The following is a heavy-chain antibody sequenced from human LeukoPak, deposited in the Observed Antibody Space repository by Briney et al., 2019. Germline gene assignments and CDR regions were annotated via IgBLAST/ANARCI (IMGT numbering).Heavy chain of an antibody. J-gene: IGHJ4*02. D-gene: IGHD5-24*01. CDR2: IYAGGNT. Sequence: PGGSLRLSCAVSGFTVSSNYMSWVRQAPGKGLEWVSVIYAGGNTYYADSVKGRFTISRDNSKNTLYLRMNSLRAEDTAVYYCAKSKAGYNYLDYWGQGTLVTVSS. CDR3: AKSKAGYNYLDY. V-gene: IGHV3-53*01. CDR1: GFTVSSNY.